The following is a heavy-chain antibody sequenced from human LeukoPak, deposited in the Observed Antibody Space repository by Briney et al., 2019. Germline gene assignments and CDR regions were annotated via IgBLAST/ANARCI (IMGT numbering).Heavy chain of an antibody. D-gene: IGHD1-26*01. V-gene: IGHV3-30-3*01. Sequence: SGGSLRLSCAASGFTFSSYAMHWVRQAPGKGLEWVAVISYDGSNKYYADSVKGQFTISRDNSKNTLYLQMNSLRAEDTAVYYCARDRELLRGREIEIDYWGQGTLVTVSS. CDR3: ARDRELLRGREIEIDY. CDR1: GFTFSSYA. CDR2: ISYDGSNK. J-gene: IGHJ4*02.